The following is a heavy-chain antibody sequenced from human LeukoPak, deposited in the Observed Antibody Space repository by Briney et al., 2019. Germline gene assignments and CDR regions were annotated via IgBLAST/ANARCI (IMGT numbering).Heavy chain of an antibody. J-gene: IGHJ4*02. CDR1: GFTFSSYW. D-gene: IGHD6-6*01. Sequence: GGSLRLSCAASGFTFSSYWMSWVRQAPGQGLEWVSSISSSGSYIYYADSVRGRFTISRDNAKNSLYLQMNSLRAEDTALYYCARTRGAARPRHFDYWGQGTLVTVSS. CDR3: ARTRGAARPRHFDY. CDR2: ISSSGSYI. V-gene: IGHV3-21*01.